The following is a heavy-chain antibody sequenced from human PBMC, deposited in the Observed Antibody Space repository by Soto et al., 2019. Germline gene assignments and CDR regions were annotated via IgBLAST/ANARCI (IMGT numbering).Heavy chain of an antibody. CDR1: GFTFSSYA. V-gene: IGHV3-30-3*01. D-gene: IGHD5-12*01. CDR2: ISYDGSNK. J-gene: IGHJ6*02. Sequence: GGSLRLSCAASGFTFSSYAMHWVRQAPGKGLEWVAVISYDGSNKYYADSVKGRFTISRDNSKNTLYLQMNSLRAEDTAVYYCARDLGDGYNYDYYYGMDVWGQGTTVTVSS. CDR3: ARDLGDGYNYDYYYGMDV.